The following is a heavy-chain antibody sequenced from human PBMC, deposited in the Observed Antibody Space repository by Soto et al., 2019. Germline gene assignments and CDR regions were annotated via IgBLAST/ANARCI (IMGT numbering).Heavy chain of an antibody. CDR3: ARILPDRYYGYSPTVFDP. CDR1: GFSLSNARMG. Sequence: QVTLKESGPVLVKPTETLTLTCTVSGFSLSNARMGVSWIRQPPGKALEWLAHIFSNDEKSYSTSLKSRLTISKDTPKSQVVLTMTNIDPVDTATYYCARILPDRYYGYSPTVFDPWGQGTLVTVSS. D-gene: IGHD3-10*01. J-gene: IGHJ5*02. V-gene: IGHV2-26*01. CDR2: IFSNDEK.